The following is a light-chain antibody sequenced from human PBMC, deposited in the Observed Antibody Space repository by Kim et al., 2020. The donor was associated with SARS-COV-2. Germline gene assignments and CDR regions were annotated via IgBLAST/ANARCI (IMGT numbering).Light chain of an antibody. CDR2: DNI. CDR3: AARDDSLDIWV. V-gene: IGLV1-44*01. CDR1: SSNIGNNV. J-gene: IGLJ3*02. Sequence: GQRGTMSWDGSSSNIGNNVVNWYQQLPGTAPKLLIYDNIRRPSGVPDRFSGSKSGASASLAISGLQSEDEADYYCAARDDSLDIWVFGGGTQLTVL.